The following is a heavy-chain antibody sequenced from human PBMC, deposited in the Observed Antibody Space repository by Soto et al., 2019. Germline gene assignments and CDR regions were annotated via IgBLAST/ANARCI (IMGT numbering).Heavy chain of an antibody. V-gene: IGHV3-23*04. J-gene: IGHJ4*02. D-gene: IGHD1-26*01. Sequence: EVQLVDSGGGLVQPGESLRLSCAASGFIFSNYVMSWVRQAPGKGLEWVSSISDSGGTSYYADSVKGRFTISRDNSKNTLYLHMNSLRAEDTAIYYCVKRPRALLTFDYWGQGTLVTVSS. CDR3: VKRPRALLTFDY. CDR2: ISDSGGTS. CDR1: GFIFSNYV.